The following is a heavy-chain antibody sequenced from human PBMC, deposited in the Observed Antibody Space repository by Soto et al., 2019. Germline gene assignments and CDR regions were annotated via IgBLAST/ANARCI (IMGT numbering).Heavy chain of an antibody. J-gene: IGHJ6*02. CDR3: AREIYGSGSYYTYGMDV. CDR1: GFTVSSNY. V-gene: IGHV3-66*01. Sequence: GGSLRLSCAASGFTVSSNYMSWVRQAPGKGLEWVSVIYSGGSTYYADSVKGRFTISRDNSKNTLYLQMNSLRAEDTAVYYCAREIYGSGSYYTYGMDVWGQGTTVTVSS. CDR2: IYSGGST. D-gene: IGHD3-10*01.